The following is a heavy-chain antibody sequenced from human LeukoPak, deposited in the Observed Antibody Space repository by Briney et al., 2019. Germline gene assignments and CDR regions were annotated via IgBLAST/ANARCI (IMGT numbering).Heavy chain of an antibody. J-gene: IGHJ4*02. CDR1: GFTFDDYA. V-gene: IGHV3-9*01. CDR3: AKDRYCSGGSCYPDY. CDR2: ISWNSGSI. D-gene: IGHD2-15*01. Sequence: GGSLRLSCAASGFTFDDYAMHWVRQAPGKGLEWASGISWNSGSIGYADSVKGRFTISRDNAKNSLYLQMNSLRAEDTALYYCAKDRYCSGGSCYPDYWGQGTLVTVSS.